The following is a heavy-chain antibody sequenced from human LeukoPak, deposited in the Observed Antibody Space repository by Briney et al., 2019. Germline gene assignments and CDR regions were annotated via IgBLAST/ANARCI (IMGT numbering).Heavy chain of an antibody. CDR3: ARQGRDYGVYYYMDV. V-gene: IGHV3-48*03. CDR2: ISSSGSTI. J-gene: IGHJ6*03. CDR1: GFTFSSYE. D-gene: IGHD4-17*01. Sequence: PGGSLRLSCAVSGFTFSSYEMNWVRQTPGKGLEWVSYISSSGSTIYYAESVKGRFTISRDNAKNSLYLQMNSLRAEDTAVYYCARQGRDYGVYYYMDVWGKGTTVTIYS.